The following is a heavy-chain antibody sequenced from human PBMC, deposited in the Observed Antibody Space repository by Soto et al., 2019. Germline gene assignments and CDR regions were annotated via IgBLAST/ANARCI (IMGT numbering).Heavy chain of an antibody. D-gene: IGHD6-13*01. CDR1: GFTFSSYW. J-gene: IGHJ4*02. Sequence: GSLRLSCAASGFTFSSYWMSWVRQAPGKGLEWVANIKQDGSEKYYVDSVKGRFTISRDNSKNTLYLQMNSLRAEDTAVYYCAKDLGIAAAGPFDYWGQGTLVTVSS. CDR3: AKDLGIAAAGPFDY. CDR2: IKQDGSEK. V-gene: IGHV3-7*03.